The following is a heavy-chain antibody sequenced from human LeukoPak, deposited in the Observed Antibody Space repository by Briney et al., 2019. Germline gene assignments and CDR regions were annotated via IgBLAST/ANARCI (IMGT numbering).Heavy chain of an antibody. V-gene: IGHV3-21*01. J-gene: IGHJ3*02. CDR2: ISSSSSYI. CDR1: GFTFSTYT. D-gene: IGHD3-22*01. CDR3: ARAPYDSTGYETPLAFDI. Sequence: GRSLRLSCAASGFTFSTYTMNWVSQAPGKGIEWVSTISSSSSYIYYGDSVKGRFPISRDNAKNSLYLQMNSLRPEDTAVYYCARAPYDSTGYETPLAFDIWGQGTMVTVSS.